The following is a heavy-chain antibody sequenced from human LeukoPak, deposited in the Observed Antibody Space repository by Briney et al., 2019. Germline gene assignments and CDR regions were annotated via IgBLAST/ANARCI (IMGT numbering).Heavy chain of an antibody. V-gene: IGHV3-30*18. Sequence: GGSLRLSCAASGFTFNSHGMHWVRRAPGKGLEWVAAISNDGKLTYYEDSVRGRFTISRDNSKNTVHLQMNSLRTEDTAVYHCVKEYFRGFDQWGQGTLVIVSS. CDR1: GFTFNSHG. CDR3: VKEYFRGFDQ. CDR2: ISNDGKLT. D-gene: IGHD2/OR15-2a*01. J-gene: IGHJ4*02.